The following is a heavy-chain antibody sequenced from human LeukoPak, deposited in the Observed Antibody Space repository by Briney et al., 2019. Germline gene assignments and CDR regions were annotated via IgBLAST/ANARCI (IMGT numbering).Heavy chain of an antibody. J-gene: IGHJ5*02. CDR2: IYTSGST. CDR3: ARVPPRRSGTTWFDP. V-gene: IGHV4-4*07. D-gene: IGHD1-1*01. Sequence: PSETLSLTCTVSGGSISSYYWSWIRQPAGKGLEWIGRIYTSGSTNYNPSLKSRVTISVDTSKNQFSLKLSSVTAADTAVYYCARVPPRRSGTTWFDPWGQGTLVTVSS. CDR1: GGSISSYY.